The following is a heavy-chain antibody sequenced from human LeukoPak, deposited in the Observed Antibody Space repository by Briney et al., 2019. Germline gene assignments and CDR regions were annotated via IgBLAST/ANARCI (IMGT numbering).Heavy chain of an antibody. D-gene: IGHD1-26*01. J-gene: IGHJ4*02. CDR1: GYTFTSYY. CDR2: VNPSGGST. V-gene: IGHV1-46*01. Sequence: GASVKLSCKASGYTFTSYYLHWVRQAPGQGLEWMGMVNPSGGSTNYAQKFQGRVTMTRDTSTTTVYMELSSLRSDDTAVFYCARRHKHYYQIDYWGQGTLVTVSS. CDR3: ARRHKHYYQIDY.